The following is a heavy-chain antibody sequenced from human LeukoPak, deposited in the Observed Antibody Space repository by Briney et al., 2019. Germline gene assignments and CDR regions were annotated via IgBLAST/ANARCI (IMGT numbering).Heavy chain of an antibody. CDR1: VFTYRSYA. J-gene: IGHJ4*02. D-gene: IGHD3-10*01. Sequence: GWALSLSRAASVFTYRSYAMNGVRQAAGKGLAGVSAISGSGCSTYYADCVKGRSTISRENSKTTLYLKINNLRAEDTAVYYCAKDHSGGSGSLFDYWGQGTLVTVSS. CDR3: AKDHSGGSGSLFDY. CDR2: ISGSGCST. V-gene: IGHV3-23*01.